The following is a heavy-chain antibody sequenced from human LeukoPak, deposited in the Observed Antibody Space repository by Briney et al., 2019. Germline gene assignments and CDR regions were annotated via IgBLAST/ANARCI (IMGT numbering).Heavy chain of an antibody. D-gene: IGHD3-22*01. J-gene: IGHJ4*02. CDR3: ARDDCSDYSCPFFEH. V-gene: IGHV1-2*02. Sequence: ASVNVSCKASGYTFTGYYVHWVRPAPGQGLEWMGWINFKSGGTNYAQKFRGRVTMTSDTSISTAYMELSGLSSDDTAMYYCARDDCSDYSCPFFEHWGQGTLVTVSS. CDR1: GYTFTGYY. CDR2: INFKSGGT.